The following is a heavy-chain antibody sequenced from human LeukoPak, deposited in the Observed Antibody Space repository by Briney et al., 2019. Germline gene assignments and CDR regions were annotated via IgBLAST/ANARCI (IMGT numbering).Heavy chain of an antibody. V-gene: IGHV1-8*01. CDR2: MNPNSGNT. CDR1: GYTFTSCD. Sequence: GASVKASCKASGYTFTSCDINWVRQATGQGLEWMGWMNPNSGNTGYGQSFQGRITMTRDISIGTAYMELSNLTSEDTAIYYCTRVSSDRRDNWGQGTLVTVSA. D-gene: IGHD1-14*01. CDR3: TRVSSDRRDN. J-gene: IGHJ4*02.